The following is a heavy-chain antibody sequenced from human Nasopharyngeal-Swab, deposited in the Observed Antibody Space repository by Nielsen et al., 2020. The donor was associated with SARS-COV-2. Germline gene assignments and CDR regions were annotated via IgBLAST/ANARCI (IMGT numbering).Heavy chain of an antibody. J-gene: IGHJ3*02. CDR2: INAGNGNT. D-gene: IGHD2-21*02. CDR3: ARDLAYCGGDCYALDAFDI. Sequence: ASVKVSCKASGYTFTSYAMHWVRQAPGQRLEWMGWINAGNGNTKYSQKFQGRVTITRDTSASTAYMELSSLRSEDTAVYYCARDLAYCGGDCYALDAFDIWGQGTMVTVSS. V-gene: IGHV1-3*01. CDR1: GYTFTSYA.